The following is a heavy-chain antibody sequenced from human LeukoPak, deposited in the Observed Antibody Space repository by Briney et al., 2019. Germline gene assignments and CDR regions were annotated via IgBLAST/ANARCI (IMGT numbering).Heavy chain of an antibody. Sequence: GGSLRLSCAASGFTFSSYSMNWVRQAPGKGLEWVSAISGSGGSTYYADSVKGRFTISRDNSKNTLYLQMNSLRAEDTAVYYCAKATQWLALMGPDYWGQGTLVTVSS. CDR3: AKATQWLALMGPDY. V-gene: IGHV3-23*01. D-gene: IGHD6-19*01. CDR1: GFTFSSYS. CDR2: ISGSGGST. J-gene: IGHJ4*02.